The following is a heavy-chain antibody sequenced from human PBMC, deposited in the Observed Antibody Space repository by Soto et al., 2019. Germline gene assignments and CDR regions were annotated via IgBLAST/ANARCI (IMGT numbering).Heavy chain of an antibody. CDR1: GSSISGFY. D-gene: IGHD1-1*01. V-gene: IGHV4-4*07. J-gene: IGHJ5*02. CDR2: IYATGTT. Sequence: PXDTLSLTFTVAGSSISGFYWSWIRKSAGKGLEWIGRIYATGTTDYNPSLKSRVMMSVDTSKKQFSLKLRSVTAADTAVYYCVRDGTKTLRDWFDHWGQGISVTVSS. CDR3: VRDGTKTLRDWFDH.